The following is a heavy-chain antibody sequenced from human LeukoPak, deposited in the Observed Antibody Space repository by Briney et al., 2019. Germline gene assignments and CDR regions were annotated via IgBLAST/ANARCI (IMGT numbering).Heavy chain of an antibody. CDR3: ARHGIAAAGTPSYYYGMDV. D-gene: IGHD6-13*01. Sequence: TGESLMISCKGSGYRFTSNWVSWLLQMPGKGLEWMGRIDPNDSYTNYSPSFQDHVTISADKSISTAYLQWSSLRASDTAMYYCARHGIAAAGTPSYYYGMDVWGKGTTVTVSS. V-gene: IGHV5-10-1*01. CDR2: IDPNDSYT. J-gene: IGHJ6*04. CDR1: GYRFTSNW.